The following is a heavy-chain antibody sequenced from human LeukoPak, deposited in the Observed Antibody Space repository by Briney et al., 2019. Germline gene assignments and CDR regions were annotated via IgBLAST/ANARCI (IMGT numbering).Heavy chain of an antibody. V-gene: IGHV3-30*02. CDR2: IRYDGSNK. CDR1: GFTFSSYA. D-gene: IGHD3-10*01. Sequence: GGSLRLSCAASGFTFSSYAMSWVRQAPGKGLEWVAFIRYDGSNKYYADSVKGRLTISRDNSKNTLYLQMNSLRAEDTAVYYCAKAVSMVRGKVADYWGQGTLVTVSS. CDR3: AKAVSMVRGKVADY. J-gene: IGHJ4*02.